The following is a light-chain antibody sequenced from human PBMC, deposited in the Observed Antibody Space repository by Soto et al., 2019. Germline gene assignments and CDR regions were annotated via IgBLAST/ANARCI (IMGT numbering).Light chain of an antibody. Sequence: QSALTQPASVSGSPGQSITISCTGASSDVGGYNYVSWYQQHPGKAPKLMIYEVSNRPSGISTRFSGSKSGNTASLTISGLQAEEEADYYCSSYTSSGIYAFGPGTKPTVL. V-gene: IGLV2-14*01. CDR1: SSDVGGYNY. CDR3: SSYTSSGIYA. CDR2: EVS. J-gene: IGLJ1*01.